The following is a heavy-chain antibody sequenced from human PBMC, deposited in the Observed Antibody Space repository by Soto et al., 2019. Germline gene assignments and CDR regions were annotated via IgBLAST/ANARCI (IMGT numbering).Heavy chain of an antibody. CDR1: GYTFTDYY. J-gene: IGHJ5*02. Sequence: ASVKVSCKASGYTFTDYYMHWVRQAPGQGLEWMGWINPGSGGTNFAQKFQGRVTMTRDTSISTAYMEVSSLTSDDTAVYYCARGVGSRWFDPWGQGTLVTVSS. V-gene: IGHV1-2*02. CDR2: INPGSGGT. D-gene: IGHD6-25*01. CDR3: ARGVGSRWFDP.